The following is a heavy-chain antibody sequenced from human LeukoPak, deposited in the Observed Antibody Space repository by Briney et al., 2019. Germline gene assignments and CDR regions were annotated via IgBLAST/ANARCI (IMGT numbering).Heavy chain of an antibody. D-gene: IGHD2-15*01. CDR3: ASGSSFDY. J-gene: IGHJ4*02. V-gene: IGHV3-7*01. CDR2: IKQDGSEK. CDR1: GFTFSTYW. Sequence: GGSLRLSCAASGFTFSTYWLSWVRQAPGKGLEWVANIKQDGSEKYYVDSVRGRFTISRDNAKNTLYLQMNSLRAEDTAVYYCASGSSFDYWGQGTLVTVSS.